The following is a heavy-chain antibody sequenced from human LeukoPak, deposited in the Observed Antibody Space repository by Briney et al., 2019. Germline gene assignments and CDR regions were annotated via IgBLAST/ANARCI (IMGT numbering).Heavy chain of an antibody. Sequence: GGPLRLSCAASGITFSSYSMNWVRQAPGKGLEWVSSISSSSSYIYYADSVKGRFTISRDNAKNSLYLQMNSLRAEDTAVYYCARGIKSSGSGSYYTQRLQYFDYWGQGTLVTVSS. J-gene: IGHJ4*02. CDR1: GITFSSYS. CDR2: ISSSSSYI. D-gene: IGHD3-10*01. CDR3: ARGIKSSGSGSYYTQRLQYFDY. V-gene: IGHV3-21*01.